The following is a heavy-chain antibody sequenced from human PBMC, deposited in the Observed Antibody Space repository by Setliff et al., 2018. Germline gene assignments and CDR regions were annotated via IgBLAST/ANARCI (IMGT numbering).Heavy chain of an antibody. Sequence: SETLSLTCAVSGASISKTDLWSWVRLPPGKGLEWIGEILHGGTTKSNPSLKSRVTISIDKSKNQFSLSLTSVTAADTAVYFCARVIPSAPRFDPWGRGILVTVPS. V-gene: IGHV4-4*02. J-gene: IGHJ5*01. D-gene: IGHD2-2*02. CDR1: GASISKTDL. CDR2: ILHGGTT. CDR3: ARVIPSAPRFDP.